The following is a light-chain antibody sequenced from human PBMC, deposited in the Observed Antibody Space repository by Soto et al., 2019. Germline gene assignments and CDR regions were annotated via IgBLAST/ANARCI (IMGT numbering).Light chain of an antibody. J-gene: IGLJ1*01. CDR3: SSYAGSNNYV. Sequence: QSALTQPPSASGSPGQSVTISCTGPSSDVGGYNYVSWYQQHPGKAPKLMIYEVSKRPAGVPDRFSGSKSGNTASLTVSGLQAEDEAEYYCSSYAGSNNYVFGTGTKVTVL. CDR2: EVS. V-gene: IGLV2-8*01. CDR1: SSDVGGYNY.